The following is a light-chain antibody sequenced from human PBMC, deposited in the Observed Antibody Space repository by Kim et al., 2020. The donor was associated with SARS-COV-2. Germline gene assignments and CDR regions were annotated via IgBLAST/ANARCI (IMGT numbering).Light chain of an antibody. CDR3: QAWDSSTYV. CDR1: KLGYKY. V-gene: IGLV3-1*01. Sequence: SGSPGQTASITCSGDKLGYKYACWYQQKPGQSPVLVIYQDSKRPSGIPERFSGSNSGNTATLTISGTQAMDEADYYCQAWDSSTYVFGTGTKVTVL. CDR2: QDS. J-gene: IGLJ1*01.